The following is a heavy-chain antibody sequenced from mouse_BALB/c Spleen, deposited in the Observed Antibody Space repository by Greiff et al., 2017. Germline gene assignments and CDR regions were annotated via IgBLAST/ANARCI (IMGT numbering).Heavy chain of an antibody. V-gene: IGHV1-4*02. J-gene: IGHJ4*01. CDR3: ARSYDGYPYYAMDY. Sequence: VQVVESAAELARPGASVKMSCKASGYTFTSYTMHWVKQRPGQGLEWIGYINPSSGYTEYNQKFKDKTTLTADKSSSTAYMQLSSLTSEDSAVYYCARSYDGYPYYAMDYWGQGTSVTVSS. CDR1: GYTFTSYT. D-gene: IGHD2-3*01. CDR2: INPSSGYT.